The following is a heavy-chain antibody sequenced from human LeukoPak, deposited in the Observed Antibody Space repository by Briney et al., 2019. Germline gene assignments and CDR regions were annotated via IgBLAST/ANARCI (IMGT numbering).Heavy chain of an antibody. CDR2: ISGSGGST. CDR3: AKPRTIGYSSSWYDY. CDR1: GFTFSSYA. V-gene: IGHV3-23*01. D-gene: IGHD6-13*01. J-gene: IGHJ4*02. Sequence: SGGSLRLSCAASGFTFSSYAMSWVRQAPGKGLEWVSAISGSGGSTYYADSVKGRFTISRDNSKNTLYLQMNSLRAEDTAVYYCAKPRTIGYSSSWYDYWGQGTLVTVSS.